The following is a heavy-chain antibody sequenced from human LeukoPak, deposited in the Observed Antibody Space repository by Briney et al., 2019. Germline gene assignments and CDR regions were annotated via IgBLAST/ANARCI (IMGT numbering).Heavy chain of an antibody. Sequence: SETLSLNCTVSGASISSGGYYWTWIRQHPEKGLEWIGYIYYSGTAYFNPSLKSRLTISVDTSKSEFSLRLSSVTAADTAVYYCARDNTGYGQFDLWGQGTLVTVSS. V-gene: IGHV4-31*03. D-gene: IGHD5-12*01. CDR3: ARDNTGYGQFDL. CDR1: GASISSGGYY. CDR2: IYYSGTA. J-gene: IGHJ4*02.